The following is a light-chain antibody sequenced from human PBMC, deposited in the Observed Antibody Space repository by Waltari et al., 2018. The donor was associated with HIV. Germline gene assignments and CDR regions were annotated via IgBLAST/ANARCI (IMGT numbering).Light chain of an antibody. CDR1: QGVSHR. CDR2: DAS. J-gene: IGKJ4*01. CDR3: QQANSFPHT. V-gene: IGKV1-12*01. Sequence: DIQVTQSPTFVYESVDDAITITGRATQGVSHRLAWYQQRPGGAPPLLIYDASRLQDGVPSRFSGTGSGTYFTLTISDLQPEDFAMYYCQQANSFPHTFGGGTRV.